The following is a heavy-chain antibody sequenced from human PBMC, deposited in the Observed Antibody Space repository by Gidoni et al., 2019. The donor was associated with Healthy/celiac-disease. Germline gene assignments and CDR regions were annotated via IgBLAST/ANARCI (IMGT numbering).Heavy chain of an antibody. CDR1: GGSFSGYY. CDR2: INHSGST. Sequence: QVQLQQWGAGLLKPSETLSLTCAVYGGSFSGYYWGWIRQPPGKGLGWIGEINHSGSTNYNPSLKSRVTISVDTSKNQFSLKLSSETAADTAVYYCARDGVLAAANYYYGMDVWGQGTTVTVSS. D-gene: IGHD6-13*01. J-gene: IGHJ6*02. V-gene: IGHV4-34*01. CDR3: ARDGVLAAANYYYGMDV.